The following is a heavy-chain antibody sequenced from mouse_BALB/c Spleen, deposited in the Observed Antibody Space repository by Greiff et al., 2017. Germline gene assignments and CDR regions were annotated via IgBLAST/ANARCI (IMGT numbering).Heavy chain of an antibody. V-gene: IGHV14-4*02. D-gene: IGHD2-10*02. Sequence: VQLKESGAELVRSGASVKLSCTASGFNIKDYYMHWVKQRPEQGLEWIGWIDPENGDTEYAPKFQGKATMTADTSSNTAYLQLSSLTSEDTAVYYCNAWEYRFAYWGQGTLVTVSA. CDR2: IDPENGDT. CDR1: GFNIKDYY. CDR3: NAWEYRFAY. J-gene: IGHJ3*01.